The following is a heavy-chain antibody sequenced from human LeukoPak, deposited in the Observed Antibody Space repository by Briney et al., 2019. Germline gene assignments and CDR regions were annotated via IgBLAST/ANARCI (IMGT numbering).Heavy chain of an antibody. CDR1: GGSISSYY. CDR2: IYYSGST. J-gene: IGHJ6*02. Sequence: PSETLSLTCTVSGGSISSYYWSWIRQPPGKGLEWIGYIYYSGSTNYNPSLKSRVTISVDTSKNQFSLKLSSVTAADTAVYYCARGSGLYYYGMGVWGQGTTVTVSS. CDR3: ARGSGLYYYGMGV. V-gene: IGHV4-59*01. D-gene: IGHD1-26*01.